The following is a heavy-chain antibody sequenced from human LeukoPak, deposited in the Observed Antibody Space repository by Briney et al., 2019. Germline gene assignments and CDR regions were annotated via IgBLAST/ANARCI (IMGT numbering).Heavy chain of an antibody. CDR2: INPNSGGT. Sequence: ASVKVSCKASGYTFTGYYMHWVRQAPGQGLEWMGWINPNSGGTNYAQKFQGWVTMTRDTSISTAYMELSRLRSDDTAVYYCARDLGYCSSTSCHLFIDYWGQGTLVTVSS. CDR1: GYTFTGYY. J-gene: IGHJ4*02. D-gene: IGHD2-2*01. CDR3: ARDLGYCSSTSCHLFIDY. V-gene: IGHV1-2*04.